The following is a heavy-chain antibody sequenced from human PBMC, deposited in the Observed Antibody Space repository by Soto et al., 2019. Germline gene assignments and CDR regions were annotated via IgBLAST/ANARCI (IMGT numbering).Heavy chain of an antibody. J-gene: IGHJ4*02. CDR2: ISSNGGST. CDR3: ARGFGWLDY. D-gene: IGHD6-19*01. V-gene: IGHV3-64*01. CDR1: GFTVSSNY. Sequence: EVQLVESGGGLVQPGGSLRLSCAASGFTVSSNYMTWVRQAPGKGLEYVSAISSNGGSTYYANSVKGRFTISRDNSKNTRYLQMGNLRAEDMAVYYCARGFGWLDYWGQGTLVTVSS.